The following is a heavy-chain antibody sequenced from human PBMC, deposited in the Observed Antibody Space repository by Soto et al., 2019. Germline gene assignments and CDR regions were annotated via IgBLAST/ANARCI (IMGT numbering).Heavy chain of an antibody. Sequence: SETLSLTCTVSGGSISTYYWSWIRQPPGKGLEWIGYIYYDGSTSYNPSLRSRVTMTTATSTNTVFLELRSLKSDDTAIYYCARDRLRGYDSSGFYSWGQGTMVTVSS. V-gene: IGHV4-59*01. CDR3: ARDRLRGYDSSGFYS. J-gene: IGHJ4*02. D-gene: IGHD3-22*01. CDR2: IYYDGST. CDR1: GGSISTYY.